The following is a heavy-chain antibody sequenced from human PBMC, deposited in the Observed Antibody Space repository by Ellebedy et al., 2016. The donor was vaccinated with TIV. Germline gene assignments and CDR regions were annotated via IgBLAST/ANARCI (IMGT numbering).Heavy chain of an antibody. CDR1: GFTFGRYW. CDR2: IKSAGSGT. CDR3: TKDLLRGIWGGSGRDY. V-gene: IGHV3-74*01. D-gene: IGHD7-27*01. J-gene: IGHJ4*02. Sequence: HTGGSLRLXXVASGFTFGRYWMHWVRQAPGNKLVWVSRIKSAGSGTTYADSVKGRFTISRGNAKNSLYLQMNSLRIEDTAVYYCTKDLLRGIWGGSGRDYWGQGTLVTVSS.